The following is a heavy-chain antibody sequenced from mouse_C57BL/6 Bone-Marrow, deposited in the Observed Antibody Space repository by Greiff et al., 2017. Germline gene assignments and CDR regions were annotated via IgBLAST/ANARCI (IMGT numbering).Heavy chain of an antibody. J-gene: IGHJ2*01. CDR3: ARFITTVGYFDY. D-gene: IGHD1-1*01. Sequence: VQLQQSGAELARPGASVKMSCKASGYTFTSYTMHWVKQRPGQGLEWIGYINPSSGYTKYNQKFKDKATLTADKSSSTAYMQLSSLTSEDSAVYYCARFITTVGYFDYWGQGTTLTVSS. CDR2: INPSSGYT. V-gene: IGHV1-4*01. CDR1: GYTFTSYT.